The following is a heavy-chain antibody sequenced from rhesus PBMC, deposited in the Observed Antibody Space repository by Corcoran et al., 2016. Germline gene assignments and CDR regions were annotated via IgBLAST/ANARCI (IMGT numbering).Heavy chain of an antibody. D-gene: IGHD4-23*01. CDR2: ISGSSGST. J-gene: IGHJ4*01. CDR1: GYSISSGYY. V-gene: IGHV4-99*01. CDR3: ARHVYSNYLSY. Sequence: QVQLQESGPGLVKPSETLSLTCAVSGYSISSGYYWGWIRQPPGKGLESIGYISGSSGSTYYNPSLRSRVTISKDTSKNRFSLKLSSVTAADTAVYYCARHVYSNYLSYWGQGVLVTVSS.